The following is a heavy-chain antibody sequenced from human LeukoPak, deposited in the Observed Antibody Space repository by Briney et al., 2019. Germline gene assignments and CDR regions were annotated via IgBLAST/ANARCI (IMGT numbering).Heavy chain of an antibody. Sequence: GASVKVSCKXSGYTFTGNYMHWVRQAPRQGLEWMGWINPNSGGTNYAQKFQGRVTMTRDTSISTAYMELSRLRSDDTAVYYCARGRAYVWGSYRSNWFDPWGQGTLVTVSS. V-gene: IGHV1-2*02. D-gene: IGHD3-16*02. CDR2: INPNSGGT. CDR3: ARGRAYVWGSYRSNWFDP. CDR1: GYTFTGNY. J-gene: IGHJ5*02.